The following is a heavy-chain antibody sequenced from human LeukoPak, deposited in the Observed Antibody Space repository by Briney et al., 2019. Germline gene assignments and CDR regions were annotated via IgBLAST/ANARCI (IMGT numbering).Heavy chain of an antibody. J-gene: IGHJ4*02. CDR1: GFTFSNYG. CDR2: IRYDGTNT. V-gene: IGHV3-30*02. Sequence: GGPLRLSCAASGFTFSNYGMHWVRQAPGKGLEWVAFIRYDGTNTYYLDSVKGRFTISRDNSRDTLFLQMNSLRAEDTALYYCANVEAMNHYGSASPYSPNWGQGTLVTVSS. D-gene: IGHD3-10*01. CDR3: ANVEAMNHYGSASPYSPN.